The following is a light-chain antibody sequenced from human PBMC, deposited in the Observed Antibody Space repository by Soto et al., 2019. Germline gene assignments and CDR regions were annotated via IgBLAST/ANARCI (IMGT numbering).Light chain of an antibody. Sequence: EIVVTQSPATLSVSPGERVTLSCRASQSVSSNLAWYQQKPGQAPRLLIFDALNRGPGVPARFSGSWSGTEFTLTIGGVEPDDFAVNYCKQRSDWPPWTFGQGTKVEVK. CDR3: KQRSDWPPWT. V-gene: IGKV3-11*01. CDR1: QSVSSN. CDR2: DAL. J-gene: IGKJ1*01.